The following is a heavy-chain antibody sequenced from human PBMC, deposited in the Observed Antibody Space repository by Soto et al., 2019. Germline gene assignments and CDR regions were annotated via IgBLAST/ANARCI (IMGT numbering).Heavy chain of an antibody. J-gene: IGHJ4*02. D-gene: IGHD2-15*01. CDR1: GGTFSSYA. CDR3: AGEGAYCSGGSCYSTAAFDY. Sequence: QVQLVQSGAEVKKPGSSVKVSCKASGGTFSSYAISWVRQAPGQGLEWMGGIIPIFGTANYAQKFQGRVTITADESTSTAYMELSSLRSEDTAVYYCAGEGAYCSGGSCYSTAAFDYWGQGTLVTVSS. V-gene: IGHV1-69*01. CDR2: IIPIFGTA.